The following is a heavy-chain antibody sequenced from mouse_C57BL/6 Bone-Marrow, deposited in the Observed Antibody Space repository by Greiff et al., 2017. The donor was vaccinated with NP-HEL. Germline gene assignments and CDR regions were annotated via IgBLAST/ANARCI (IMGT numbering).Heavy chain of an antibody. V-gene: IGHV1-69*01. CDR1: GYTFTSYW. Sequence: QVQLQQPGAELVMPGASVKLSCKASGYTFTSYWLHWVKQRPGQGLEWIGEIDPSASYTNYNQKFKGKSTLTVDKSSSTAYMQLSSLTSEDSAVYYCGREGWFAYWGQGTLVTVSA. J-gene: IGHJ3*01. CDR3: GREGWFAY. CDR2: IDPSASYT.